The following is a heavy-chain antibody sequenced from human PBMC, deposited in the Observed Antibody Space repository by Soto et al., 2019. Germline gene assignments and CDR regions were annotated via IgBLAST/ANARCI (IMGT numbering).Heavy chain of an antibody. D-gene: IGHD3-22*01. CDR1: GGSISSGGYY. CDR3: ATYDSSDYYSGSPIGWFDP. CDR2: IYYSGST. J-gene: IGHJ5*02. V-gene: IGHV4-31*03. Sequence: QVQLQESGPGLVKPSQTLSLTCTVSGGSISSGGYYWSWIRQHPGKGLEWIRYIYYSGSTYYSPSLKSRVTISVDTSKNQFSLKLSSVTAADTAVYYCATYDSSDYYSGSPIGWFDPWGQGTLVTVSS.